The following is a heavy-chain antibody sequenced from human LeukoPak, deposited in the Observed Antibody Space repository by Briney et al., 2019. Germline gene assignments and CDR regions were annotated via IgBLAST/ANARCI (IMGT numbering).Heavy chain of an antibody. CDR2: IWHDGSNK. D-gene: IGHD2-15*01. J-gene: IGHJ1*01. CDR1: GFNFHSFG. CDR3: ARGEYSGSWHSEYFQH. Sequence: GGSLRLSCAASGFNFHSFGMHWVRQAPGKGLEWVTIIWHDGSNKYYADSVEGRFTVSRDNSKNTLYLQMNSLRVEDTAVYYCARGEYSGSWHSEYFQHWGQGTLVTVS. V-gene: IGHV3-33*01.